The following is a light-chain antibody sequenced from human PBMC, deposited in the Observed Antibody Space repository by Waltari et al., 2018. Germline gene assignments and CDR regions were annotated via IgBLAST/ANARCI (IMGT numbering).Light chain of an antibody. Sequence: EIVMTQSPGTLSLAPGERVTLSCRASQTISYHLGWYQQKTGQAPRLLIYDASKRATGIPARFSGSGSETDFTLTISSLEPEDFAVYFCQQSSEWPLTFGGGTKVEIK. V-gene: IGKV3-11*01. J-gene: IGKJ4*01. CDR3: QQSSEWPLT. CDR1: QTISYH. CDR2: DAS.